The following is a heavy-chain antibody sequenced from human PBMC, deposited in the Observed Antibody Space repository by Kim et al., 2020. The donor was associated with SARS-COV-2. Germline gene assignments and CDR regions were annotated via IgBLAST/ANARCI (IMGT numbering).Heavy chain of an antibody. CDR1: GYTFTSYG. D-gene: IGHD3-10*01. J-gene: IGHJ5*02. CDR2: ISAYNGNT. V-gene: IGHV1-18*01. CDR3: ARVLLWFGELSSDLNWFDP. Sequence: ASVKVSCKASGYTFTSYGISWVRQAPGQGLEWMGWISAYNGNTNYAQKLQGRVTMTTDTSTSTAYMELRSLRSDDTAVYYCARVLLWFGELSSDLNWFDPWGPGTLVTVSS.